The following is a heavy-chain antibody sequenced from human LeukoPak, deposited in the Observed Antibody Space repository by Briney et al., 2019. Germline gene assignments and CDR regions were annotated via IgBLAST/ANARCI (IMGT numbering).Heavy chain of an antibody. D-gene: IGHD3-10*01. Sequence: ASVTVSCTASGGTFSSYAISWVRQAPGQGLEWMGGIIPIFGTANYAQKFQGRVTITTDESTSTAYMELSSLRSEDTAVYYCAREREEWFGELLYYFDYWGQGTLVTVSS. CDR1: GGTFSSYA. CDR2: IIPIFGTA. J-gene: IGHJ4*02. V-gene: IGHV1-69*05. CDR3: AREREEWFGELLYYFDY.